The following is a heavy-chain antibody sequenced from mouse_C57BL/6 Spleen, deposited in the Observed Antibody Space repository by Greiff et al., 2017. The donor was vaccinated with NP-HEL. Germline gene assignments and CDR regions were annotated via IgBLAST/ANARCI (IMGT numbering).Heavy chain of an antibody. V-gene: IGHV1-9*01. CDR3: ARKGGWNYPGAY. J-gene: IGHJ3*01. D-gene: IGHD1-1*01. CDR2: ILPGSGST. Sequence: QVQLQQSGAELMKPGASVKLSCKATGYTFTGYWIEWVKQRPGHGLEWIGEILPGSGSTNYNEKFKGKATFTADQSSNTAYMQLSSLTTEDSAIYYCARKGGWNYPGAYWGQGTLVTVSA. CDR1: GYTFTGYW.